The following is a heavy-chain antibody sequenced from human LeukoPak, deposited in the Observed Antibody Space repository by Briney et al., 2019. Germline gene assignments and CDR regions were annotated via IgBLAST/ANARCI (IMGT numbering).Heavy chain of an antibody. CDR3: AKQLGYCSDGSCYFPY. Sequence: PGGSLRLSCAASGFTFSSSAMSWVRQAPGKGLEWASAISNNGGYTYYADSVQGRFTISRDNSKSTLCLQVNSLRAEDTAVYYCAKQLGYCSDGSCYFPYWGQGTLVTVSS. V-gene: IGHV3-23*01. CDR2: ISNNGGYT. D-gene: IGHD2-15*01. J-gene: IGHJ4*02. CDR1: GFTFSSSA.